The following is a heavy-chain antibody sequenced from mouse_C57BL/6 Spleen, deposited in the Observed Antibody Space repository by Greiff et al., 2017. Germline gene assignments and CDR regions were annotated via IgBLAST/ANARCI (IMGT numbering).Heavy chain of an antibody. J-gene: IGHJ4*01. CDR1: GYAFSSSW. CDR3: ARRYVLRSRYAMDD. CDR2: IYPGDGDT. V-gene: IGHV1-82*01. Sequence: VQLQQSGPELVKPGASVKISCKASGYAFSSSWMNWVKQRPGKGLEWIGRIYPGDGDTNYNGKFKGKATLTADKSSSTAYMQLSSLTSEDSAVYFCARRYVLRSRYAMDDWGQGTSVTVSS. D-gene: IGHD1-1*01.